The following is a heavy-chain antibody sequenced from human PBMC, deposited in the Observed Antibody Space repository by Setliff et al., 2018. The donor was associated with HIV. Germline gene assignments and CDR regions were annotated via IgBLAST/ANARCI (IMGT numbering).Heavy chain of an antibody. V-gene: IGHV4-59*02. D-gene: IGHD3-10*01. CDR3: ARVGVDVVRHYYYYMDV. Sequence: SETLSLTCTVSGGSVSIYHLSWLRQSPGKGLECIGYIYASGTTQYNPSLESRATISLDTSKNQFSLKLSSVTAADTAVYYCARVGVDVVRHYYYYMDVWGKGTTVTVSS. CDR2: IYASGTT. J-gene: IGHJ6*03. CDR1: GGSVSIYH.